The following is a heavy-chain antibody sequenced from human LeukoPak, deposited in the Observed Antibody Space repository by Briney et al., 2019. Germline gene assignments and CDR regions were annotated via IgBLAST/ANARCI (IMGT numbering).Heavy chain of an antibody. CDR2: ISWNSGSI. CDR3: AKARGYYGSGSYGVGFDY. CDR1: GFTFDDYA. J-gene: IGHJ4*02. D-gene: IGHD3-10*01. V-gene: IGHV3-9*01. Sequence: GRSLRLSCAASGFTFDDYAMHWVRQAPGKGLEWVSGISWNSGSIGYADSVKGRFTISSGNAKNSLYLQMNSLRAEDTALYYCAKARGYYGSGSYGVGFDYWGQGTLVTVSS.